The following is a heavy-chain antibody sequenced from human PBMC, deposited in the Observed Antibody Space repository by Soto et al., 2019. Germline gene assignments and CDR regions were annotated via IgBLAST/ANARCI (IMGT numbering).Heavy chain of an antibody. V-gene: IGHV4-30-4*01. CDR1: GGSISSGYYY. CDR3: ASSSLYGMDG. Sequence: TLSLTCSVSGGSISSGYYYWSWIRQPPGKGLEWIGNIYYSGNTYYNPSLKSRLIISIDTSNKQFSLKVGSVTAADTAGYYCASSSLYGMDGWGQGTSVTVS. CDR2: IYYSGNT. J-gene: IGHJ6*02.